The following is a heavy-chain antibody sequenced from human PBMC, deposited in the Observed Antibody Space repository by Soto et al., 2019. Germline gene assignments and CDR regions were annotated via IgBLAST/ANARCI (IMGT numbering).Heavy chain of an antibody. J-gene: IGHJ4*02. D-gene: IGHD3-10*01. CDR1: GGSISSYY. V-gene: IGHV4-59*01. CDR3: ARDQGSYGSGIDY. CDR2: IYYSGST. Sequence: SETLSLTCTVSGGSISSYYLSWIRQPPGKGLEWIGYIYYSGSTNYNPSLKSRVTISVDTSKNQFSLKLSSVTAADTAVYYCARDQGSYGSGIDYWGQGTLVTVSS.